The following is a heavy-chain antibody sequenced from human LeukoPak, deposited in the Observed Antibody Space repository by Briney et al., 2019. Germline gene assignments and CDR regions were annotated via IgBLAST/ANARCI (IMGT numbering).Heavy chain of an antibody. V-gene: IGHV4-59*01. J-gene: IGHJ4*02. CDR1: GASINNYY. Sequence: PSETLSLTCTVSGASINNYYWTWIRQPPGKGLEWIGYISYSGGTNYNPSLKSRVTISLDTSKNQFSLKLTSVTAADTAVYYCARGYDSSGYFLSFDYWGQGTLVTVSS. CDR2: ISYSGGT. D-gene: IGHD3-22*01. CDR3: ARGYDSSGYFLSFDY.